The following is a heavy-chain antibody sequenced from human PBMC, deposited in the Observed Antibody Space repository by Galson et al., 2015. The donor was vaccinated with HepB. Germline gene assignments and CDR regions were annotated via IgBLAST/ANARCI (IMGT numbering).Heavy chain of an antibody. J-gene: IGHJ4*02. CDR3: AREQRYCSATTCPSARGLFDY. Sequence: SLRLSCAASGFTFSNYAMHWARHVLGKGLEWVAVLSYDGGSILYADSVKGRFIISRDNSKNTLHLQMNSLTAEDTAVYYCAREQRYCSATTCPSARGLFDYWGQGTLVTVSS. CDR2: LSYDGGSI. CDR1: GFTFSNYA. V-gene: IGHV3-30-3*01. D-gene: IGHD2-15*01.